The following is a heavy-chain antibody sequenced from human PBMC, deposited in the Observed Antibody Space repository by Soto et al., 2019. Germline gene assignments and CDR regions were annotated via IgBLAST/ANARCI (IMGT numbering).Heavy chain of an antibody. J-gene: IGHJ5*02. Sequence: EVQLLESGGGLVQPGGSLRLSCATSAFTFSTSVMSWVRQAPGEGLEWVSAISSSGRSTYYADSVQGRFTISRDNSKNTLYLQMSSLRAEDTAVYYWAKGRDSWFDPWGQGTLVTVSS. CDR2: ISSSGRST. V-gene: IGHV3-23*01. CDR1: AFTFSTSV. CDR3: AKGRDSWFDP.